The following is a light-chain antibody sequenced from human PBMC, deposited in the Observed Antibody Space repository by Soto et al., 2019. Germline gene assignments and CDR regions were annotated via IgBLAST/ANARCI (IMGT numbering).Light chain of an antibody. Sequence: QSALTQPASVSGSPGQSIAISCTGTSSDVCAYNFVSWYQQHPGKAPKLMIYEVSNRPSGVSSRFSGSKSGNTASLTISGLQPEDEADYYCSSFRSGSTLFGTGTKLTVL. CDR3: SSFRSGSTL. CDR2: EVS. CDR1: SSDVCAYNF. J-gene: IGLJ1*01. V-gene: IGLV2-14*01.